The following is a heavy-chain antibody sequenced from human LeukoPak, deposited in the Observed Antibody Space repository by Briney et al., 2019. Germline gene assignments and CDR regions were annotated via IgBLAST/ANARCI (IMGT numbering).Heavy chain of an antibody. D-gene: IGHD6-19*01. Sequence: GESLKISCKGSGYTFTNYWIDWVRQMPGKGLEWMGIIYPGDSDTRYSPSFQGQVTISADKSISTAYLQWSSLKASDTAMYYCARPTGQWQGEFDYWGQGALVTVSS. CDR3: ARPTGQWQGEFDY. V-gene: IGHV5-51*01. CDR1: GYTFTNYW. CDR2: IYPGDSDT. J-gene: IGHJ4*02.